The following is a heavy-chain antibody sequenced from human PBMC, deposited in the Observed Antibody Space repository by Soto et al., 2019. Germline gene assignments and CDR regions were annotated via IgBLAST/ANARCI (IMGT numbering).Heavy chain of an antibody. J-gene: IGHJ3*02. CDR1: GGTFSSYA. D-gene: IGHD3-3*01. Sequence: GASVKVSCKASGGTFSSYAISWVRQAPGQGLEWMGGIIPIFGTANYAQKFQGRVTITADESTSTAYMELSSLRSEDTAVYYCARGANYDLWSGYAFDIWGQGTMVTVSS. CDR2: IIPIFGTA. V-gene: IGHV1-69*13. CDR3: ARGANYDLWSGYAFDI.